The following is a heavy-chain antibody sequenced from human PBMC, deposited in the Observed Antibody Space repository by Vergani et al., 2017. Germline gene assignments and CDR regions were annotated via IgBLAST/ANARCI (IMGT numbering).Heavy chain of an antibody. CDR1: GFTVSSNY. Sequence: EVQLVESGGGLIQPGGSLRLSCAASGFTVSSNYMSWVRQAPGKGLEWVASISSSSSYLYYAYSVKGRFTISRDNAKNSLYLQMNSLRAEDTAVYYCASFSGGSVDVEFDYWGQGTLVTVSS. CDR2: ISSSSSYL. J-gene: IGHJ4*02. V-gene: IGHV3-21*01. CDR3: ASFSGGSVDVEFDY. D-gene: IGHD2-15*01.